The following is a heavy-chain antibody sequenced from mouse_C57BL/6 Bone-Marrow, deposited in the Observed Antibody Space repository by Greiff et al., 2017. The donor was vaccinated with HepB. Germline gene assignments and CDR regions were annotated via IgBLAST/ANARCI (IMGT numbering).Heavy chain of an antibody. Sequence: EVQGVESGAELVRPGASVKLSCTASGFNIKDDYMHWVKQRPEQGLEWIGWIDPENGDTEYASKFQGKATITADTSSNTAYLQLSSLTSEDTAVYYCTRSEYYGSLDYWGQGTTLTVSS. CDR1: GFNIKDDY. V-gene: IGHV14-4*01. CDR3: TRSEYYGSLDY. CDR2: IDPENGDT. J-gene: IGHJ2*01. D-gene: IGHD1-1*01.